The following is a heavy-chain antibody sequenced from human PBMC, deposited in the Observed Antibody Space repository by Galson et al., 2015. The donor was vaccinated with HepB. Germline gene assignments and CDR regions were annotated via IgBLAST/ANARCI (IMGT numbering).Heavy chain of an antibody. D-gene: IGHD2-15*01. CDR1: GFTFSSYS. CDR3: ASETVVVVDMYYFDY. Sequence: SLRLSCAASGFTFSSYSMNWVRQAPGKGLEWVSYISSSSSTIYYADSVKGRFTISRDNAKNSLYLQMNSLRAEDTAVYYCASETVVVVDMYYFDYWGQGTLVTVSS. J-gene: IGHJ4*02. V-gene: IGHV3-48*01. CDR2: ISSSSSTI.